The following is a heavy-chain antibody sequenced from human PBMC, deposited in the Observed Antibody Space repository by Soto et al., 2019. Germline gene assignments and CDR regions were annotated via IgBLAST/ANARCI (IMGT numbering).Heavy chain of an antibody. CDR2: ISYDGSNK. V-gene: IGHV3-30-3*01. CDR1: GFTFSSYA. D-gene: IGHD6-6*01. Sequence: GGSLRLSCAASGFTFSSYAMHWVRQAPGKGLEWVAVISYDGSNKYYADSVKGRFTISRDNSKNTLYLQMNSLRAEDTAVYYCATGIAARPRFYYYYYGMDVWGQGTTVTVSS. J-gene: IGHJ6*02. CDR3: ATGIAARPRFYYYYYGMDV.